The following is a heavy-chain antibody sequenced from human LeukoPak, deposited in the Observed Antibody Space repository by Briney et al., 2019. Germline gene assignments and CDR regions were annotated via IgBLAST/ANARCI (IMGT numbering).Heavy chain of an antibody. CDR3: EGYYYDSSGFYFDY. CDR2: IAYDGSNK. J-gene: IGHJ4*02. V-gene: IGHV3-30*03. CDR1: GLTFSSHG. D-gene: IGHD3-22*01. Sequence: GGSLRLSCAASGLTFSSHGFHWVRQAPGKGLEWVAVIAYDGSNKYYADSVKGRFTISRDNSKNTLYLQMNSLRVEDTAVYYCEGYYYDSSGFYFDYWGQGTLVTVSS.